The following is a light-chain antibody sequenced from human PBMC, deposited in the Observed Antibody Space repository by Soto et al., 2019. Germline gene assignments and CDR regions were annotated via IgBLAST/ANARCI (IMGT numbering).Light chain of an antibody. CDR2: AAS. CDR1: QVISTS. CDR3: QKYNSAPLT. V-gene: IGKV1-27*01. J-gene: IGKJ4*01. Sequence: GEIVTITCRASQVISTSLAWYQQKPGKVPKLLIYAASTFQSGVPSRFSGSGSGTDFTLTISSLQPEDVATYYCQKYNSAPLTFGGGTKVDIK.